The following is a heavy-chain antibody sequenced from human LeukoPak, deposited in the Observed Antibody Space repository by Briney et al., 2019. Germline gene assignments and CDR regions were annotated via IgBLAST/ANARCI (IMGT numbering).Heavy chain of an antibody. CDR1: GFTFSSYW. D-gene: IGHD6-13*01. V-gene: IGHV3-74*01. J-gene: IGHJ6*03. CDR2: INSDGSST. Sequence: PGGPLRLSCAASGFTFSSYWMHWARQAPGKGLVWVSRINSDGSSTSYADSVKGRFTISRDNAKNTLYLQMNSLRAEDTAVYYCARNIAAHYYYYMDVWGKGTTVTVSS. CDR3: ARNIAAHYYYYMDV.